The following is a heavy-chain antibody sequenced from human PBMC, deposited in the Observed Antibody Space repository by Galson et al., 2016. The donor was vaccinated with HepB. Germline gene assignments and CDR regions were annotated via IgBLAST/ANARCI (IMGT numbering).Heavy chain of an antibody. CDR1: GFTFTNYA. CDR3: AKGNNGWAKFIDF. CDR2: ITGSDGST. V-gene: IGHV3-23*01. D-gene: IGHD6-19*01. J-gene: IGHJ4*02. Sequence: SLRLSCAASGFTFTNYAMSWVRQAPGKGLEWVSGITGSDGSTRYADSVKGRFIISRDNSKNTLYLQMDSLRAEDTAVYYCAKGNNGWAKFIDFWGQGTLVTVSS.